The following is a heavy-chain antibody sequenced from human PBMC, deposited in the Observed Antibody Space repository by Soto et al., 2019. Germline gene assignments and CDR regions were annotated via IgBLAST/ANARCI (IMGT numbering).Heavy chain of an antibody. D-gene: IGHD3-9*01. Sequence: QIISTESGPTLMKPTQTLTLTCTFSGISLTNSGEGVSWIRQPPGKALEWLAVIYWDDAKHFSPSQKSRLTITMDPSKNQVVLTMTNMDSVDTATYFCAQMDFDLYGMDVWGQGTTVIVSS. CDR1: GISLTNSGEG. J-gene: IGHJ6*02. CDR2: IYWDDAK. CDR3: AQMDFDLYGMDV. V-gene: IGHV2-5*02.